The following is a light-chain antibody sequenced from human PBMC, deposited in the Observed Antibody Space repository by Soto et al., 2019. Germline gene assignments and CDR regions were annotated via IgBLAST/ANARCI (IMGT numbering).Light chain of an antibody. V-gene: IGLV2-14*01. J-gene: IGLJ1*01. CDR2: DVS. CDR3: SSYTSSSTCPYV. Sequence: QSALTQPASVSGSPGQSITISCTGTSSDVGGYNYVSWYQQHPGKAPKLMIYDVSNRPSGVSNRFSGSKSGNTASLTISGLQAEDEADYYCSSYTSSSTCPYVFDTGTKLTVL. CDR1: SSDVGGYNY.